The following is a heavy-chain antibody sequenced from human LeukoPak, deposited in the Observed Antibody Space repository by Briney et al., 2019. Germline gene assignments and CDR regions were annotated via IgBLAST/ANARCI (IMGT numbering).Heavy chain of an antibody. Sequence: ASVTVSCKASGYTFTSYGISWVRQAPGQGLEWMGWISAYNGNTNYAQKLQGRVTMTTDTSTSTAYMELRSLRSDDTAVYYCARDRGEWDVDYFDYWGQGTLVTVSS. J-gene: IGHJ4*02. CDR2: ISAYNGNT. D-gene: IGHD1-26*01. CDR1: GYTFTSYG. V-gene: IGHV1-18*01. CDR3: ARDRGEWDVDYFDY.